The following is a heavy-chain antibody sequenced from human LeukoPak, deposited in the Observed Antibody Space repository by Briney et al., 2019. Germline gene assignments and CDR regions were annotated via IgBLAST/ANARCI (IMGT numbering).Heavy chain of an antibody. CDR2: IYSGGST. V-gene: IGHV3-53*01. D-gene: IGHD6-13*01. CDR3: ARGGSSWYYWFDP. Sequence: GGSLRLSCAASGFTVSSNYMSWVRQALGKGLEWVSVIYSGGSTYYADSVKGRFTISRDNAKNSLYLQMNSLRAEDTAVYYCARGGSSWYYWFDPWGQGTLVTVSS. J-gene: IGHJ5*02. CDR1: GFTVSSNY.